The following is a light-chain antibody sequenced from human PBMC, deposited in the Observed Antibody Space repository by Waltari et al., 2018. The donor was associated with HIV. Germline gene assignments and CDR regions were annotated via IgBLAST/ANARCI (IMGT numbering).Light chain of an antibody. V-gene: IGLV1-44*01. CDR2: SNN. CDR3: AAWDDSLNGYV. J-gene: IGLJ1*01. Sequence: QSVLTQPPSASGTPGQRVTISCSGRRSNIGSNTVNWYQQLPGTAPKLLIYSNNQRTSGVPDRFSGSKSGTSASLAISGLQSEDEADYYCAAWDDSLNGYVFGTGTKVTVL. CDR1: RSNIGSNT.